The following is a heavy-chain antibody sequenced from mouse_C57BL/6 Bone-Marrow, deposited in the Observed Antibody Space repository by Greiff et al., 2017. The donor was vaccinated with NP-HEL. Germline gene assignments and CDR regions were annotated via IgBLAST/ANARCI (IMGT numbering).Heavy chain of an antibody. CDR3: ARSGGSSYPFDY. CDR2: IFPGSGST. V-gene: IGHV1-56*01. CDR1: GYTFTSHW. Sequence: QVHVKQSGPELVRPGASVKISCKAPGYTFTSHWMQWVRQRPGQGLEWIGEIFPGSGSTYYNEKFKGKATLTVATSSSTAYIQLSRLTSEDSAVYFCARSGGSSYPFDYWGQGTTLTVSS. D-gene: IGHD1-1*01. J-gene: IGHJ2*01.